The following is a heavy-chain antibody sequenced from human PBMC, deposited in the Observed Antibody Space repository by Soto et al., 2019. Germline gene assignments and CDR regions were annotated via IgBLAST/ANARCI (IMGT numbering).Heavy chain of an antibody. Sequence: SVKVSCKASGGTFSSYAISWVRQAPGQGLEWMGGIIPIFGTANYAQKFQGRVTITADESTSTAYMELSSLRSEDTAVYYCTRDSDCSGGSCYWFDPWGQGTLVTVSS. J-gene: IGHJ5*02. CDR2: IIPIFGTA. D-gene: IGHD2-15*01. V-gene: IGHV1-69*13. CDR3: TRDSDCSGGSCYWFDP. CDR1: GGTFSSYA.